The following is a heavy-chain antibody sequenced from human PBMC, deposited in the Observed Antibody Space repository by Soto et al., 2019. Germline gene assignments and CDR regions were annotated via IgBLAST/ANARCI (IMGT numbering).Heavy chain of an antibody. CDR2: IIPILGIA. V-gene: IGHV1-69*04. CDR3: ARERKSLRGVMECDP. D-gene: IGHD3-3*01. J-gene: IGHJ5*02. Sequence: GASVKVSCKASGGTFSSYTISWVRQAPGQGLEWMGRIIPILGIANYAQKFQGRVTITADKSTSTAYMELSSLRSEDTAVYYCARERKSLRGVMECDPWGQGTMGTVSS. CDR1: GGTFSSYT.